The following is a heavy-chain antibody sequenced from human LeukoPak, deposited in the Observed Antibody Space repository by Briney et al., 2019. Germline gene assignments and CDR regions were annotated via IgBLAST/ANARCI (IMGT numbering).Heavy chain of an antibody. CDR1: GFTFSSYA. D-gene: IGHD6-19*01. V-gene: IGHV3-30-3*01. Sequence: GGSLRLSCAASGFTFSSYAMHWVRQAPGKGLEWVAVISYDGGNKYYTDSVKGRFTISRDNSKSTLFLQMNSLGAEDTAVYYCARTEQWLAVFFDYWGQGTLVTVSS. CDR3: ARTEQWLAVFFDY. J-gene: IGHJ4*02. CDR2: ISYDGGNK.